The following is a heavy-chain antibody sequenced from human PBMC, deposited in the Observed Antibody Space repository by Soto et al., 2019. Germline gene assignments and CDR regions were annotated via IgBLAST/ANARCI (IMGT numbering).Heavy chain of an antibody. CDR1: GYSFTSYD. V-gene: IGHV1-8*01. J-gene: IGHJ4*02. D-gene: IGHD6-13*01. CDR2: MNPNSDNT. CDR3: AREAAAGLGY. Sequence: QVQLVQSGAEVKKPGASVKVSCKASGYSFTSYDINWVRQATGQGLEWMGWMNPNSDNTAYAQKFQGRGTMTRNTSISTVYMELSSLGSEDTAVYYCAREAAAGLGYWGQGTLVTVSS.